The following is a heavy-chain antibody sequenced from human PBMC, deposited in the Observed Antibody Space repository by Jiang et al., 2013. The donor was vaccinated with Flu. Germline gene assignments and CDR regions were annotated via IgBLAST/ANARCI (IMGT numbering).Heavy chain of an antibody. V-gene: IGHV1-3*01. Sequence: GAEVKKPGASVKVSCKTSGYTFSSYAMYWVRQAPGQRLEWMGWINAGNGNTKYSQKFQGRVTISRDTSASTAYMELSSLRSDDTAVYYCAREAFDNTYYYLDYWGQGTLVTVSS. CDR2: INAGNGNT. CDR1: GYTFSSYA. J-gene: IGHJ4*02. D-gene: IGHD3-10*01. CDR3: AREAFDNTYYYLDY.